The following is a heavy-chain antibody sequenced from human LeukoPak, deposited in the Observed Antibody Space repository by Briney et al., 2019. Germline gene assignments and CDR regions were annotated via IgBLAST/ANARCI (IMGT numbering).Heavy chain of an antibody. V-gene: IGHV3-23*01. J-gene: IGHJ5*01. CDR1: GFTFSIYA. D-gene: IGHD1-1*01. Sequence: PGGSLRLSCAASGFTFSIYAMSWVRQAPGKGLEWVSAITGSGSSTYYADSVKGRFTISRDNSENTLYLQTNSLRVEDTAVYYCAKDRSGTTSDSWGRGTLVTVSS. CDR3: AKDRSGTTSDS. CDR2: ITGSGSST.